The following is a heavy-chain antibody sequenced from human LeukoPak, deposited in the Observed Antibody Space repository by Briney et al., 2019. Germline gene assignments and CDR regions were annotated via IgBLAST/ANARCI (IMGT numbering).Heavy chain of an antibody. CDR3: TTALLGVFLYDY. CDR2: IKSKSDDGTT. CDR1: GFTFINAW. J-gene: IGHJ4*02. V-gene: IGHV3-15*01. D-gene: IGHD3-10*01. Sequence: GGSLRLSCEASGFTFINAWMSWVRQAPGKGLEWVGRIKSKSDDGTTDFAAPVKGRFSISRDDSKNTLYLQMNSLKTEDTAVYYCTTALLGVFLYDYWGQGTLVTVSS.